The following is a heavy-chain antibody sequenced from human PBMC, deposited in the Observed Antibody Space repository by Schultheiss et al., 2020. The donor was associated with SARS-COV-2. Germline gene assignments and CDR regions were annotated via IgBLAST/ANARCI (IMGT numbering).Heavy chain of an antibody. CDR3: ARGLWNYPTFDY. J-gene: IGHJ4*02. V-gene: IGHV4-61*01. D-gene: IGHD1-7*01. Sequence: GSLRLSCTVSGGSVSSGSYYWSWIRQPPGKGLEWIGYIYHSGSTYYNPSLKSRVTISVDTSKNQFSLKLSSVTVADTAVYYCARGLWNYPTFDYWGQGTLVTVSS. CDR1: GGSVSSGSYY. CDR2: IYHSGST.